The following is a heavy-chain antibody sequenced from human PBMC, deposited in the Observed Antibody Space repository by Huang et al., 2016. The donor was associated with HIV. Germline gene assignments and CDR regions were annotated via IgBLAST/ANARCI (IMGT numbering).Heavy chain of an antibody. CDR3: ARVESRRYYDSSGYYY. CDR1: GGTFSSYA. CDR2: IIPSFGTA. Sequence: QVQLVQSGAEVKKPGSSVKVSCKASGGTFSSYAISWVRQAPGKGLEWSGGIIPSFGTANYAQKFQGRVTITADESTSTAYMELSSLRSEDTAVYYCARVESRRYYDSSGYYYWGQGTLVTVSS. J-gene: IGHJ4*02. V-gene: IGHV1-69*01. D-gene: IGHD3-22*01.